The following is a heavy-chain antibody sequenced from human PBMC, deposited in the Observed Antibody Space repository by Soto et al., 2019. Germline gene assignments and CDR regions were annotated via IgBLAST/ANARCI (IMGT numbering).Heavy chain of an antibody. D-gene: IGHD3-22*01. J-gene: IGHJ5*02. CDR3: ARGYYDSSGYNWFDP. V-gene: IGHV3-30-3*01. CDR1: GFTFSSYA. Sequence: HLGGSLRLSCAASGFTFSSYAMHWVRQAPGKGLEWVAVISYDGSNKYYADSVKGRFTISRDNSKNTLYLQMNSLRAEDTAVYYCARGYYDSSGYNWFDPWGQGTLVTVSS. CDR2: ISYDGSNK.